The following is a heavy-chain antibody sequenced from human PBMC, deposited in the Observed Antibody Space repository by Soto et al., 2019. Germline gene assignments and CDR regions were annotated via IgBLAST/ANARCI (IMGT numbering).Heavy chain of an antibody. J-gene: IGHJ4*02. CDR3: ATETSTWGC. Sequence: EVQLVESGGGSVQPGGSLRLSCVASGFALSNYWINWVRQAPGKGLEWVANIKQDGSEKNYVDSVKGRFTISRDNARNSLYLQMNSLRAEDTAAYYCATETSTWGCWGQGTLVAVSS. V-gene: IGHV3-7*05. D-gene: IGHD7-27*01. CDR2: IKQDGSEK. CDR1: GFALSNYW.